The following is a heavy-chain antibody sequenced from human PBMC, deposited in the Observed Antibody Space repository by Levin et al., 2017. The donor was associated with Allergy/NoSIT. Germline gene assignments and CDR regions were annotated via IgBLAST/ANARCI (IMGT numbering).Heavy chain of an antibody. CDR1: GGSFSGYY. V-gene: IGHV4-34*01. CDR2: INHSGST. D-gene: IGHD2-2*01. CDR3: ARGPMYWVVVPAANAFDS. Sequence: PSETLSLTCAVYGGSFSGYYWSWIRQPPGKGLEWIGEINHSGSTNYNPSLKSRVTISVDTSKNQFSLKLSSVTAADTAVYYCARGPMYWVVVPAANAFDSWGQGTMVTVSS. J-gene: IGHJ3*02.